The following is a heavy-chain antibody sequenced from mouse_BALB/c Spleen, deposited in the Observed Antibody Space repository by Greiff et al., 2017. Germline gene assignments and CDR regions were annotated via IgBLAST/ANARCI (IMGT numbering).Heavy chain of an antibody. J-gene: IGHJ3*01. CDR3: AREATGAWCAY. Sequence: VQLQQSGPQLVRPGASVKISCKASGYSFTSYWMHWVKQRPGQGLEWIGMIDPSDSETRLNQKFKDKATLTVDKSSSTAYMQLSSPTSEDSAVYDCAREATGAWCAYWGQGTLVTVSA. D-gene: IGHD3-2*02. CDR1: GYSFTSYW. V-gene: IGHV1S126*01. CDR2: IDPSDSET.